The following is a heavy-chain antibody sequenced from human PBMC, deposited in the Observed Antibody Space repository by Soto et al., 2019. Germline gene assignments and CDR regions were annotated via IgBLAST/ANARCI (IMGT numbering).Heavy chain of an antibody. CDR3: ARTLYSYGPRFDY. V-gene: IGHV4-39*07. J-gene: IGHJ4*02. D-gene: IGHD5-18*01. CDR2: TYYSGST. CDR1: GGSISSSSYY. Sequence: PSETLSLTCTVSGGSISSSSYYWGWIRQPPGKGLEWIGSTYYSGSTYYNPSLKSRVTISVDTSKNQFSLKLSSVTAADTAVYYCARTLYSYGPRFDYWGQGTLVTVSS.